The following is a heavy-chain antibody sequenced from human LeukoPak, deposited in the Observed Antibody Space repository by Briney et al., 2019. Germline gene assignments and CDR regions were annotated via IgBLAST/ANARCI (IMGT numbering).Heavy chain of an antibody. CDR1: GYTFSSYD. V-gene: IGHV1-8*01. J-gene: IGHJ4*02. D-gene: IGHD3-3*01. Sequence: ASVKVSCKASGYTFSSYDINWVRQAAGQGLEWMGWMNPNSGNTGYAQKFQGRVTMTRNTSITTAYMELGGLRSEDTAVYYCASVYDFGSGRATDYWGQGTLVTVSS. CDR3: ASVYDFGSGRATDY. CDR2: MNPNSGNT.